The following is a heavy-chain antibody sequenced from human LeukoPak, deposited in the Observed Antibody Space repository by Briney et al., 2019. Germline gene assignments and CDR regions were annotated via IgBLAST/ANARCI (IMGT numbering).Heavy chain of an antibody. D-gene: IGHD3-22*01. J-gene: IGHJ4*02. CDR1: GFSYCTHW. Sequence: GGPLRLSCAAWGFSYCTHWVHVLRQAPGRAGVYVAQINSDRSATAYADSVKGRFTISRDNAKNTLYLEMISLRAEDTAVYYCGSLTVVAKDHWGQGTLVTVSS. V-gene: IGHV3-74*01. CDR3: GSLTVVAKDH. CDR2: INSDRSAT.